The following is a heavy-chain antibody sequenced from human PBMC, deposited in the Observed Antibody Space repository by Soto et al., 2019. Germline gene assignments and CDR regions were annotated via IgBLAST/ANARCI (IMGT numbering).Heavy chain of an antibody. D-gene: IGHD4-17*01. CDR1: GYTFTSYA. CDR3: ARDDYGEYADYYYGMDV. V-gene: IGHV1-3*01. CDR2: INAGNGNT. J-gene: IGHJ6*02. Sequence: EASVKVSCKASGYTFTSYAMHWVRQAPGQRLEWMGWINAGNGNTKYSQKFQGRVTITRDTSASTAYMELSSLRSEDTAVYYCARDDYGEYADYYYGMDVWGQGTTVTVS.